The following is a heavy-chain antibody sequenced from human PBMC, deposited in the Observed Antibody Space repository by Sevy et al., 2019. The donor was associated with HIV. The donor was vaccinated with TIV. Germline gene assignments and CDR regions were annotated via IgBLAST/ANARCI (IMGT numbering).Heavy chain of an antibody. CDR3: AKGPPYCGGDCYSYFDY. J-gene: IGHJ4*02. Sequence: GGSLRLSCAASGFTFSSYAMSSVRQAPGKGLEWVSAISGSGGSTYYADSVKGRFTISRDNSKNTLYLQMNSLRAEDTAVYYCAKGPPYCGGDCYSYFDYWGQGTLVTVSS. V-gene: IGHV3-23*01. CDR2: ISGSGGST. D-gene: IGHD2-21*02. CDR1: GFTFSSYA.